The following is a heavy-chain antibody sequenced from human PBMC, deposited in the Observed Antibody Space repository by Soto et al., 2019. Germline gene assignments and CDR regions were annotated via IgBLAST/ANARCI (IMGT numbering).Heavy chain of an antibody. CDR2: INHSGST. CDR3: ARGDLKWSDYAGRKFDY. V-gene: IGHV4-34*01. Sequence: QVQLQQWGAGLLKPSETLSLTCAVYGGSFSGYYWSWIRQPPGKGLEWIGEINHSGSTNYNPSLKSRVTISVDTSKTQFSLKLSSVTAADTAVYYCARGDLKWSDYAGRKFDYWGQGTLVTVSS. D-gene: IGHD1-26*01. J-gene: IGHJ4*02. CDR1: GGSFSGYY.